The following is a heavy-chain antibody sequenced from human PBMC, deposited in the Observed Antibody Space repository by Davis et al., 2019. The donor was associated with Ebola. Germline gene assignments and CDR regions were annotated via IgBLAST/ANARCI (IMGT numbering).Heavy chain of an antibody. CDR2: IYYTGST. CDR3: ARDISTSGWDGTRADP. CDR1: GFSFSIFA. V-gene: IGHV4-59*01. D-gene: IGHD6-19*01. Sequence: MPGGSLRLSCAASGFSFSIFAMTWIRQPPGKGLEWIGNIYYTGSTNYNPSLKSRVTISVDTSKNQFSLKLNSVTAADTAVYYCARDISTSGWDGTRADPWGQGTLVTVSS. J-gene: IGHJ5*02.